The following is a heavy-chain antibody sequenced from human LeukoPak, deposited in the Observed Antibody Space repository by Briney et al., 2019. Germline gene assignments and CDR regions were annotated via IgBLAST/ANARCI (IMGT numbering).Heavy chain of an antibody. CDR2: INHSGST. D-gene: IGHD3-3*01. CDR3: ARGTAYYDFWSGYLQSNWFDP. V-gene: IGHV4-34*01. J-gene: IGHJ5*02. CDR1: GGSFSGYY. Sequence: PSETLSLTCAVYGGSFSGYYWSWIRQPPGKGLEWIGEINHSGSTNYNPSLKSRVTISVDTSKNQFSLKLSSVTAADTAVYYCARGTAYYDFWSGYLQSNWFDPWGQGTLVTASS.